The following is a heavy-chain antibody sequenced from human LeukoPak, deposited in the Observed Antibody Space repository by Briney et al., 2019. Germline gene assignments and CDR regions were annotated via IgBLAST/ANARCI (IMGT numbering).Heavy chain of an antibody. CDR2: ISGSDNST. J-gene: IGHJ4*02. Sequence: PGGSLRLSCAASGFTFSDYYMSWIRQAPGKGLEWVSSISGSDNSTYYADSVKGRFTISRDNSKNTLYLQMNSLRAEDTAVYYCAKDPMTTVTTTAYWGQGTLVTVSS. CDR1: GFTFSDYY. D-gene: IGHD4-17*01. CDR3: AKDPMTTVTTTAY. V-gene: IGHV3-23*01.